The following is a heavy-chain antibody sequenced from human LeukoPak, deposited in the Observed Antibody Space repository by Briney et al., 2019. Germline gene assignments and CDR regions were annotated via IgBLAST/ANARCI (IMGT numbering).Heavy chain of an antibody. V-gene: IGHV4-34*01. Sequence: SETLSLTCAVYGGSFSGYYWSWIRQPPGKGLEWIGEINHSGSTNYNPSLKSRVTISVDTSKNQFSLKLSSVTAADTAVYYCARGGVVVPAAIGYWGQGTLVTVS. J-gene: IGHJ4*02. CDR3: ARGGVVVPAAIGY. CDR2: INHSGST. D-gene: IGHD2-2*02. CDR1: GGSFSGYY.